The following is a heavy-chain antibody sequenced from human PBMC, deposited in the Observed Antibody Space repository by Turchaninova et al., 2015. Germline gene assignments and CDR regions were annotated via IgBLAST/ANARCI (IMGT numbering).Heavy chain of an antibody. J-gene: IGHJ4*02. D-gene: IGHD3-10*01. CDR3: ARGGGSLKPFDY. CDR2: INPSGGST. CDR1: GYTCTSYY. V-gene: IGHV1-46*01. Sequence: QVQLVQSGAEVKKHGASVKVSCKASGYTCTSYYLHWLRQAPGQGFEWMGMINPSGGSTSYAQKFQGRVTMTRDTSTSTVYLELSRLSSEDTAVYYCARGGGSLKPFDYWGQGTLVTVSS.